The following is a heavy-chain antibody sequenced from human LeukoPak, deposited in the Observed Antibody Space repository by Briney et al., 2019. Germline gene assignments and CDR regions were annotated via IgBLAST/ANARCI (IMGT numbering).Heavy chain of an antibody. CDR1: GYSINSGYY. V-gene: IGHV4-38-2*02. D-gene: IGHD6-19*01. J-gene: IGHJ4*02. Sequence: SETLSVTCTVSGYSINSGYYWGWIRQPPGKGLEWIGSFYHSGSTYYNPSLKSRVTISVDTSKNQFSLNLSSVTAADTAVYYCARGAVAGTTPDGNWGQGTLVTVSS. CDR3: ARGAVAGTTPDGN. CDR2: FYHSGST.